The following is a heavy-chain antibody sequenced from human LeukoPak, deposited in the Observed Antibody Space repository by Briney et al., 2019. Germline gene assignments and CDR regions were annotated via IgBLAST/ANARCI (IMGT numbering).Heavy chain of an antibody. D-gene: IGHD2-15*01. CDR2: ISTDGYTT. Sequence: GGSLRLSCAASGLAFSAYKMHWVRQAPRKGLVWVSRISTDGYTTDYADFVQGRFTASRDNTKNTWSLEMSSLRAEDTAVYYCIVGGSPGYWGQGTLVTVSS. J-gene: IGHJ4*02. CDR3: IVGGSPGY. V-gene: IGHV3-74*01. CDR1: GLAFSAYK.